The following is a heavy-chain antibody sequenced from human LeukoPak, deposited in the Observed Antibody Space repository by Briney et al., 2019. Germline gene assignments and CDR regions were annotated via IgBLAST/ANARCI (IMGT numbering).Heavy chain of an antibody. CDR1: GFTFSSYS. J-gene: IGHJ5*02. V-gene: IGHV4-4*07. CDR2: IDTSGGT. D-gene: IGHD6-19*01. CDR3: VRDHLAVAGMRLAWFDP. Sequence: PGGSLRLSCAASGFTFSSYSMNWIRQPAGKGLEWIGHIDTSGGTNYNPSLKSRVTISVDTSKNQFSLELSSVTAADTAVYYCVRDHLAVAGMRLAWFDPWGQGTVVTVSS.